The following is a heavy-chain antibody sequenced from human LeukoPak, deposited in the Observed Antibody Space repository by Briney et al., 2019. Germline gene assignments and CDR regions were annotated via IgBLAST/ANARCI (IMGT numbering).Heavy chain of an antibody. CDR1: GFTFSSYW. Sequence: GGSLRLSCAASGFTFSSYWMNWARQAPGKGLEWVASINHNGNVNYYVDSVKGRFTISRDNAKNSLYLQMNSLRAEDTAIYYCAREIVGTIKSYLDYWGQGTLVTASS. D-gene: IGHD1-26*01. J-gene: IGHJ4*02. CDR3: AREIVGTIKSYLDY. CDR2: INHNGNVN. V-gene: IGHV3-7*01.